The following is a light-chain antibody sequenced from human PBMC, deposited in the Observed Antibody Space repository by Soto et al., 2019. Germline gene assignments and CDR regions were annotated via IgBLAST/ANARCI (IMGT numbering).Light chain of an antibody. CDR3: GTWDRSLSAVV. Sequence: QSVLTQPPSVSAAPGQKVTISCSGRSSNIGSNYVSWYQQLPGTAPKLLIYDNNQRPSGIPDRFSGFKSGTSATLGITGLQTGDEAEFYCGTWDRSLSAVVFGGGTKLTVL. J-gene: IGLJ2*01. CDR1: SSNIGSNY. V-gene: IGLV1-51*01. CDR2: DNN.